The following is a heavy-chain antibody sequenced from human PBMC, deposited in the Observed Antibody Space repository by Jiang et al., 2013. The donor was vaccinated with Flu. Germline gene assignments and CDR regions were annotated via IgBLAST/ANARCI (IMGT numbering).Heavy chain of an antibody. J-gene: IGHJ6*02. D-gene: IGHD5-18*01. CDR2: IWYDGSNK. CDR1: GFTFSSYG. V-gene: IGHV3-33*01. CDR3: ARGGPYTAMVYYYYGMDV. Sequence: VQLLESGGGVVQPGRSLRLSCAASGFTFSSYGMHWVRQAPGKGLEWVAVIWYDGSNKYYADSVKGRFTISRDNSKNTLYLQMNSLRAEDTAVYYCARGGPYTAMVYYYYGMDVWGQGTTVTVSS.